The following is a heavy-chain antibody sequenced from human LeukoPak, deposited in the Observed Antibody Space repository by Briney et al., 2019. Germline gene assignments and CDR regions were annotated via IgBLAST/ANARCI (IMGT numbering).Heavy chain of an antibody. CDR3: AKISVVVVPAATPYYFDY. V-gene: IGHV3-23*01. D-gene: IGHD2-2*01. CDR1: GFTFSSYA. J-gene: IGHJ4*02. Sequence: GGPLRLSCAASGFTFSSYAMSWVRQAPGKGLEWVSAISGSGGSTYYADSVKGRFTISRDNSKNTLYLQMNSLRAEDTAVYYCAKISVVVVPAATPYYFDYWGQGTLVTVSS. CDR2: ISGSGGST.